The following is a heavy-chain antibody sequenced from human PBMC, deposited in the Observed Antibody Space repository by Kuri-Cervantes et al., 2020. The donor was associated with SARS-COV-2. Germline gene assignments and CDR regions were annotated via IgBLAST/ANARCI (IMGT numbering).Heavy chain of an antibody. CDR2: INHSGST. Sequence: SETLSLTCAVYGGSFSGYYWSWIRQPPGKGLEWMGEINHSGSTNYNPSLKSRVTISVDTSKNQFSLKLSSVTAADTAVYYCARSASGSYSGWFDPWGQGTLVTVSS. CDR3: ARSASGSYSGWFDP. CDR1: GGSFSGYY. V-gene: IGHV4-34*01. D-gene: IGHD1-26*01. J-gene: IGHJ5*02.